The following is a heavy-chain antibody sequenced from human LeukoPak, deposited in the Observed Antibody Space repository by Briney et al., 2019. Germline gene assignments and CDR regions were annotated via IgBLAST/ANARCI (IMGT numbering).Heavy chain of an antibody. CDR3: ARVGRGPFGGVIVRDPFYFDY. Sequence: GGSLRLSCAASGFILSNYRMNWVRQAPGKGLEWVSSISSSSIYIYYADSLKGRFTISRDNAKNSLYLQMNSLRAEDTAVYYCARVGRGPFGGVIVRDPFYFDYWGQGTLVTVSS. D-gene: IGHD3-16*02. V-gene: IGHV3-21*01. CDR2: ISSSSIYI. CDR1: GFILSNYR. J-gene: IGHJ4*02.